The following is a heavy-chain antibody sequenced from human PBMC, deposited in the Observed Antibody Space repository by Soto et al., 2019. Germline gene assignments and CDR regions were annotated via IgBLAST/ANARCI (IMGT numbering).Heavy chain of an antibody. V-gene: IGHV3-30*04. J-gene: IGHJ4*02. Sequence: HPGGSLRLSCAASRFSFRSYAMHWVRQAPGKGLQWVAVISYDGSNKYYADSVKGRFTISRDNSKNTLYLQMNSLRAEDTAVYYCASGGSYRLPTAADYFDYWGQGTLVTVSS. D-gene: IGHD3-16*02. CDR3: ASGGSYRLPTAADYFDY. CDR2: ISYDGSNK. CDR1: RFSFRSYA.